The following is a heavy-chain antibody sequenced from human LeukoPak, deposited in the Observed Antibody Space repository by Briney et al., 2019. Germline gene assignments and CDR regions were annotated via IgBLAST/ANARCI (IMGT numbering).Heavy chain of an antibody. J-gene: IGHJ4*02. Sequence: GGSLRLSCAASGFTFHTYALGWVRQAPGKGLEWVSVISGSGNSKYYADSVKDRFTISRDNSKKTVYLQMTNLRVEDTATYFCAKNRGGIAAARDYWGQGTLVTVSS. CDR2: ISGSGNSK. CDR3: AKNRGGIAAARDY. V-gene: IGHV3-23*01. CDR1: GFTFHTYA. D-gene: IGHD6-13*01.